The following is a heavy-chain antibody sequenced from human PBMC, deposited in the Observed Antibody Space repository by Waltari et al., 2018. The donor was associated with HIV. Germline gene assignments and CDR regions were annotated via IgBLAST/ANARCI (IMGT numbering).Heavy chain of an antibody. V-gene: IGHV3-74*01. CDR1: TFHFNSYW. J-gene: IGHJ5*02. CDR3: ARAYYDSGSNWFDP. Sequence: QLVESGGGLDQPGGSLRLSCAASTFHFNSYWLHCVRQAPGKGLVCVLRINSDGSSTSYGDSVKGRFTISRDNAKNTLYLQMNSLKVEDTAVYYCARAYYDSGSNWFDPWGQGTLVTVSS. CDR2: INSDGSST. D-gene: IGHD3-10*01.